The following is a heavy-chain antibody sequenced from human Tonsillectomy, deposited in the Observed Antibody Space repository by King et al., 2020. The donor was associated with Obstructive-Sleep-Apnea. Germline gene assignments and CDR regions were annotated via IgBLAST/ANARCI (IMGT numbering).Heavy chain of an antibody. V-gene: IGHV3-30-3*01. Sequence: VQLVESGGGVFQPGRSLRLSCAASGFTFSSYAMHWVRQAPGRGLEWVAVISYDGSNKNYADSVMGRYTISRDNYKNTLYRQMNSLRAEDTAVYYCARDGTKSGNYYVEDWGQGTMVTVSS. CDR2: ISYDGSNK. CDR1: GFTFSSYA. CDR3: ARDGTKSGNYYVED. J-gene: IGHJ3*01. D-gene: IGHD1-26*01.